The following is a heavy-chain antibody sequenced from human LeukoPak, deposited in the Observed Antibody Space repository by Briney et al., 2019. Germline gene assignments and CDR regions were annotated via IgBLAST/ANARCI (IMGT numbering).Heavy chain of an antibody. J-gene: IGHJ6*02. CDR3: ARDLGGYSYGYDYYYYGMDV. D-gene: IGHD5-18*01. V-gene: IGHV4-34*01. Sequence: SETLSLTCAVYGGSFSGYYWSWIRQPPGKGLEWIGEINHSGSTNYNSSLKSRVTISVDTSKNQFSLKLSSVTAADTAVYYCARDLGGYSYGYDYYYYGMDVWGQGTTVTVSS. CDR2: INHSGST. CDR1: GGSFSGYY.